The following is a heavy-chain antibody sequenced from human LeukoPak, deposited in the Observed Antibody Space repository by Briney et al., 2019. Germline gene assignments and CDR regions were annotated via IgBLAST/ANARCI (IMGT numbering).Heavy chain of an antibody. V-gene: IGHV3-23*01. CDR2: ISGSGGST. CDR3: AKASRRIAAAGTVRYYYYMDV. D-gene: IGHD6-13*01. J-gene: IGHJ6*03. CDR1: GFTFSSYA. Sequence: PGGSLRLSCAVSGFTFSSYAMSWVRQAPGKGLEWVSAISGSGGSTYYADSVKGRFTISRDNSKNTLYLQMNSLRAEDTAVYYCAKASRRIAAAGTVRYYYYMDVWGKGTTVTVSS.